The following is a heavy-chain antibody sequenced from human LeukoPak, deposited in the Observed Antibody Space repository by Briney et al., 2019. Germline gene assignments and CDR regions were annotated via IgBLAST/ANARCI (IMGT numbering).Heavy chain of an antibody. Sequence: PGGSLRLSCAASGFTFSSYWMGWVRQAPGKGLEWVANIKQDGSEKNYVDSVKGRFTISRDNAKNSLYLQMNSLRAEDTAVYYCARAPYYYDSSGYGYWGQGTLVIVSS. J-gene: IGHJ4*02. CDR2: IKQDGSEK. CDR1: GFTFSSYW. CDR3: ARAPYYYDSSGYGY. V-gene: IGHV3-7*01. D-gene: IGHD3-22*01.